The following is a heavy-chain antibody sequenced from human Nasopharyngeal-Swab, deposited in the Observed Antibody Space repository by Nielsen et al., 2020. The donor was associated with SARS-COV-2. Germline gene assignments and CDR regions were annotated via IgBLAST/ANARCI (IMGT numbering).Heavy chain of an antibody. CDR1: GGSISSHY. CDR2: IYYSGTT. D-gene: IGHD1-1*01. Sequence: SETLSLTCSVSGGSISSHYWSWIRQPPGKGLEWIGYIYYSGTTNNSPSLKSRVTISLDTSKTHFSLKVVSVTAADTAMYYCARVGGLGNDNKEAFDIWGQGIMVTVSS. V-gene: IGHV4-59*11. CDR3: ARVGGLGNDNKEAFDI. J-gene: IGHJ3*02.